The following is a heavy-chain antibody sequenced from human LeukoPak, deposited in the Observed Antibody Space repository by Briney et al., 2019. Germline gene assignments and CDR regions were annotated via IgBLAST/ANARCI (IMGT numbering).Heavy chain of an antibody. Sequence: PSETLSLTCTVSGGSISSYYWSWIRQPPGKGLGWFGYIYYSGSTNYNPSLKSRVTISVDTSKNQFSLKLSSVTAADTAVYYCARHPGEQQPFDYWGQGTLVTVSS. D-gene: IGHD6-13*01. CDR3: ARHPGEQQPFDY. CDR1: GGSISSYY. V-gene: IGHV4-59*08. CDR2: IYYSGST. J-gene: IGHJ4*02.